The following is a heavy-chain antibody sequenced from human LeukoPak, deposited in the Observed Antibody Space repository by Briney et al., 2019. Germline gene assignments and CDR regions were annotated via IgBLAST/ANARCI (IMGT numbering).Heavy chain of an antibody. CDR1: GYTFTGYY. CDR3: AREIRRTSCAYDY. Sequence: GASVKVSCKASGYTFTGYYMHWVRPAPGQGLAWMGWINPNSGGTNYAQKFQGRVTMTRDTSISTAYMELSRLRSDDTAVYYCAREIRRTSCAYDYWGQGTLVTVSS. J-gene: IGHJ4*02. CDR2: INPNSGGT. D-gene: IGHD2-2*01. V-gene: IGHV1-2*02.